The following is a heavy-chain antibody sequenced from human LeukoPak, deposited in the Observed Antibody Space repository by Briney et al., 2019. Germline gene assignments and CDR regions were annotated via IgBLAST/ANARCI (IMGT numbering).Heavy chain of an antibody. D-gene: IGHD3-9*01. CDR1: GFTFSSYA. V-gene: IGHV3-23*01. CDR2: IGGTGVRT. J-gene: IGHJ4*02. Sequence: GGSLRLSCASSGFTFSSYAMSWVRQAPGKGLEWVSTIGGTGVRTYYADSVKGRFTISRDNSKNTLYLQMNSLRAEDTAVYYCAKYYDILTGYYFREYYFDYWGQGTLVTVSS. CDR3: AKYYDILTGYYFREYYFDY.